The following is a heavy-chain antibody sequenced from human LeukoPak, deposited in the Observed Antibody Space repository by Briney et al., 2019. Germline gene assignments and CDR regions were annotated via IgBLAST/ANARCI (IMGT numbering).Heavy chain of an antibody. D-gene: IGHD3-22*01. CDR1: GFTFSSYA. CDR3: ARDLYYYDSSAGGGY. Sequence: GGSLRLSCEASGFTFSSYATSWVRQTPGKGLEWVSAIVGSGGGTYYAESVMGRFTISRDNSKDTLYLQMNSLRAEDTAVYYCARDLYYYDSSAGGGYWGQGTLVTVSS. J-gene: IGHJ4*02. CDR2: IVGSGGGT. V-gene: IGHV3-23*01.